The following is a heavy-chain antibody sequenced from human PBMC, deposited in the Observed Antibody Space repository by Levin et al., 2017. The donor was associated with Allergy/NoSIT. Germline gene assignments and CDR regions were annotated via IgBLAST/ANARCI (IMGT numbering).Heavy chain of an antibody. Sequence: GGSLRLSCAASGFMFSDYYMSWIRQAPGKGLEWIAYISGSSTYTNYADSVKGRFTISRANAKNSPDLQMNSLRGEDTAVEYCAKEGYSRAWYADNWGQGTLVTVSS. J-gene: IGHJ4*02. CDR2: ISGSSTYT. CDR1: GFMFSDYY. D-gene: IGHD6-19*01. CDR3: AKEGYSRAWYADN. V-gene: IGHV3-11*05.